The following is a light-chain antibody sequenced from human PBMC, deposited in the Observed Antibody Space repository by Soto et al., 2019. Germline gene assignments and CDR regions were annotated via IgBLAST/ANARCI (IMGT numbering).Light chain of an antibody. J-gene: IGLJ2*01. Sequence: QSVLTQPPSVSAAPGQMVTISCSGSSSNIGNNYVSWYQQLPGTAPKLLIYDNNKRPSGIPDRFSGSKSGTSATLGITGLQTGDEADYYCGTWDSRLSDVVFGGGTKPTVL. CDR3: GTWDSRLSDVV. CDR1: SSNIGNNY. CDR2: DNN. V-gene: IGLV1-51*01.